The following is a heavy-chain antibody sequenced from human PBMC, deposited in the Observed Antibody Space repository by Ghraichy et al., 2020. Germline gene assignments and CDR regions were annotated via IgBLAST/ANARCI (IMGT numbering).Heavy chain of an antibody. J-gene: IGHJ4*02. V-gene: IGHV3-21*01. D-gene: IGHD2-15*01. CDR1: GFTFRTYT. CDR2: ISGSSSRI. Sequence: GGSLRLSCAASGFTFRTYTMNWVRQAPGKGLEWLSSISGSSSRIYYADSVKGRFTISRDNAKNSLYLQMNSLSAEDTAVDYCASGGVGYCSDGSCYLFVYWGQGSLVTVS. CDR3: ASGGVGYCSDGSCYLFVY.